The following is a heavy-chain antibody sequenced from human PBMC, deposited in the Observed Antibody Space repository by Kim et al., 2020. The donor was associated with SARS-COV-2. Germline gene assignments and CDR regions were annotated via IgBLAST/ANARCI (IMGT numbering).Heavy chain of an antibody. CDR1: GYTFNTYG. J-gene: IGHJ6*03. CDR3: ARMDYFNYYYMDV. Sequence: ASVKVSCKASGYTFNTYGITWVRQAPGQGLEWMGWINVYSNNTYYEEKFQGRVTMTTDTSTSTAYMELRSLRPADTAVYYCARMDYFNYYYMDVWGKGTTVTVSS. V-gene: IGHV1-18*01. CDR2: INVYSNNT.